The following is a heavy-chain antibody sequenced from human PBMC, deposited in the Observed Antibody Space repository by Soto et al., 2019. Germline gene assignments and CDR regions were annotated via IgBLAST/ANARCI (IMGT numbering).Heavy chain of an antibody. CDR3: AHSEGSWYGFDY. CDR2: IYWNDDK. D-gene: IGHD6-13*01. Sequence: QITLKESGPTLVKPTQTLTLTCTFSGFSLSTSGVGVGWIRQPPGKALEWLALIYWNDDKRYRPSLKSRLTITKDTSKNQVVLTMTNMDPVDTATYYCAHSEGSWYGFDYWGQGTLVTVSS. V-gene: IGHV2-5*01. CDR1: GFSLSTSGVG. J-gene: IGHJ4*02.